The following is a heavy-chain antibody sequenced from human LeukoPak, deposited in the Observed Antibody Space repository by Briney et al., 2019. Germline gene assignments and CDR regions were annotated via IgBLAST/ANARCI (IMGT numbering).Heavy chain of an antibody. CDR3: AKDWALVVVPAAMYYFDY. J-gene: IGHJ4*02. CDR2: ISGSGGST. Sequence: PGGSLRLSCAASGFTFSSYAMSWVRQAPGTGLEWVSSISGSGGSTSYADSVKGRFTISRDNSKNTLYLQMNSLRAEDTAVYYCAKDWALVVVPAAMYYFDYWGQGTLVTVSS. D-gene: IGHD2-2*01. CDR1: GFTFSSYA. V-gene: IGHV3-23*01.